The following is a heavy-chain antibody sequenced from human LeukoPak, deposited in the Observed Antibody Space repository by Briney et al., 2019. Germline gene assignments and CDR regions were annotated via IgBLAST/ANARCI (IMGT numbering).Heavy chain of an antibody. D-gene: IGHD3-16*02. CDR1: GYSISSGYY. J-gene: IGHJ4*02. CDR3: ARWGDYVWGTYRLYYFDY. Sequence: SETLSLTCTVSGYSISSGYYWSWIRQPPGQGLEWIGEINHSGSTNYNPSLKSRVTISVDTSKNQFSLKLSSVTAADTAVYYCARWGDYVWGTYRLYYFDYWGQGTLVTVSS. CDR2: INHSGST. V-gene: IGHV4-38-2*02.